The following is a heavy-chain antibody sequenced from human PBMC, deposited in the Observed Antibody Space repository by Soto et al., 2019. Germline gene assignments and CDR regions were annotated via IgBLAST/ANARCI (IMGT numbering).Heavy chain of an antibody. V-gene: IGHV3-23*01. CDR2: ISDSGGSK. CDR3: AKRSNTPAAMKSPFDY. D-gene: IGHD2-2*01. CDR1: GFSFNNYP. J-gene: IGHJ4*02. Sequence: EVQLLASGGGLVQPGGGSMRLSCAASGFSFNNYPLSWVRQAPGKGLEWVSTISDSGGSKYYADSVKGRFTISRDNSKNTLYLQMNSLRAEDTAVYYCAKRSNTPAAMKSPFDYWGQVTLVTVSS.